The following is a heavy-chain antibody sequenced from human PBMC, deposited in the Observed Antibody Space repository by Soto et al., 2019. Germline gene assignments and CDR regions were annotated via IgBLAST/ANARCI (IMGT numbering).Heavy chain of an antibody. CDR2: ISGPGGST. CDR1: GFTFSSYA. Sequence: EVQLLESGGGLVQPGGSLRLSCAASGFTFSSYAMSWVRQAPGKGLEWDSAISGPGGSTYYADSVKGRFTLSRDNSKNTLYLQMNSLRAEDTAVYYCAKYHDSSGYYQYYFDYWGQGTLVTVSS. V-gene: IGHV3-23*01. D-gene: IGHD3-22*01. J-gene: IGHJ4*02. CDR3: AKYHDSSGYYQYYFDY.